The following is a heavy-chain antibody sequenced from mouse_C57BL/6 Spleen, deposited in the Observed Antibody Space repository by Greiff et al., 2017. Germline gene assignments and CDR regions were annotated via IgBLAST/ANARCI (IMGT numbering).Heavy chain of an antibody. CDR1: GYTFTSYW. D-gene: IGHD1-1*01. J-gene: IGHJ2*01. CDR3: ASPHYYGSSPYYFDY. Sequence: VQLQQPGAELVRPGTSVKLSCKASGYTFTSYWMHWVTQRPGQGLEWIGVIDPSDSYTNYNQKFKGKATLTVDTSSSTAYMQLSSLTSEDSAVYYCASPHYYGSSPYYFDYWGQGTTLTVSS. CDR2: IDPSDSYT. V-gene: IGHV1-59*01.